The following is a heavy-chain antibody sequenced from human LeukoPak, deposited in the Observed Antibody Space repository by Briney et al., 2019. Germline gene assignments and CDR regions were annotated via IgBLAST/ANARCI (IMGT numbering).Heavy chain of an antibody. J-gene: IGHJ6*02. CDR2: ISYDGSNK. Sequence: PGRSLRLSCAASGFTFSSYGMHWVRQAPGKGLEWVAVISYDGSNKYYADSVKGRFTISRDNSKNTLYLQMNSLRAEDTAVYYRAKDRRAAAQYYYGMDVWGQGTTVTVSS. V-gene: IGHV3-30*18. CDR3: AKDRRAAAQYYYGMDV. CDR1: GFTFSSYG. D-gene: IGHD6-13*01.